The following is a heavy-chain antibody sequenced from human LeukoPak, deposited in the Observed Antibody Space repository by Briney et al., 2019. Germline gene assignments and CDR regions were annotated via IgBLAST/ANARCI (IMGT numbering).Heavy chain of an antibody. Sequence: RSSETLSLTCTVSGGSISGGGYYWSWIRQHPGKGLEWIGYIYYSGSTYYNPSLKSRGTISVDTSKKQLSLKLRSVTAADTAVYYCARYNWNDPYYFDCWGQGILVTVSS. CDR3: ARYNWNDPYYFDC. V-gene: IGHV4-31*03. CDR2: IYYSGST. CDR1: GGSISGGGYY. D-gene: IGHD1-20*01. J-gene: IGHJ4*02.